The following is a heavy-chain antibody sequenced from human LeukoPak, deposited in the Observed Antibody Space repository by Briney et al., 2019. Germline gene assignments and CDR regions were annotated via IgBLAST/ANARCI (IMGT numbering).Heavy chain of an antibody. CDR2: INPSGGST. V-gene: IGHV1-46*01. CDR3: ARSTDSWTNAFDI. Sequence: ASVKVSCKASGYTFTSYGISWVRQAPGQGLEWMGIINPSGGSTSYAQKFQGRVTMTRDTSTSTVYMELSSLRSEDTAVYYCARSTDSWTNAFDIWGQGTMVTVSS. J-gene: IGHJ3*02. CDR1: GYTFTSYG. D-gene: IGHD1-20*01.